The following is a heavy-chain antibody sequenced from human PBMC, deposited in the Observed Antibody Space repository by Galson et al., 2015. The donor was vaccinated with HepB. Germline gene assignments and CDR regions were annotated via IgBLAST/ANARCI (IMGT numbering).Heavy chain of an antibody. CDR2: IRSKANSYAT. Sequence: SLRLSCAASGFTFSGSAMHWVRQASGKGLEWVGRIRSKANSYATAYAASVKGRFTISRDDSKNTAYLQMNSLKTEDTAVYYCTRHICYRPGGDCPQGDGFDYWGQGTLVTVSS. V-gene: IGHV3-73*01. CDR3: TRHICYRPGGDCPQGDGFDY. D-gene: IGHD2-21*02. J-gene: IGHJ4*02. CDR1: GFTFSGSA.